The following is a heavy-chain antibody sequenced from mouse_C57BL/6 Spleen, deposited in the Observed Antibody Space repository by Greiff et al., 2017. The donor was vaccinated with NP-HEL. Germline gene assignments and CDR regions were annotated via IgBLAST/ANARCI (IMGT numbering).Heavy chain of an antibody. V-gene: IGHV5-9*01. Sequence: EVKLQESGRGLVKPGGSLKLSCAAPGFTFSSYTMSWVRQTPEKRLAWVATISGGGGNTYYPDSVKGRFTISRDNAKNTLYLQMSSLRSEDTALYYCARQGGPYAMDYWGQGTSVTVSS. CDR1: GFTFSSYT. D-gene: IGHD1-1*02. CDR3: ARQGGPYAMDY. CDR2: ISGGGGNT. J-gene: IGHJ4*01.